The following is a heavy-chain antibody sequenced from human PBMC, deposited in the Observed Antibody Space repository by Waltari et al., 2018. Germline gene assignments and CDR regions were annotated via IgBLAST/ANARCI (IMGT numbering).Heavy chain of an antibody. CDR1: GGSFSGYY. CDR2: INHSGST. Sequence: QVQLQQWGAGLLKPSETLSLTCAVDGGSFSGYYWSWIRQPPGKGLEWIGEINHSGSTNYNPSLKSRVTISVDTSKNQFSLKLSSVTAADMAVYYCARIIGDSSSWRDYWGQGTLVTVSS. CDR3: ARIIGDSSSWRDY. D-gene: IGHD6-13*01. V-gene: IGHV4-34*01. J-gene: IGHJ4*02.